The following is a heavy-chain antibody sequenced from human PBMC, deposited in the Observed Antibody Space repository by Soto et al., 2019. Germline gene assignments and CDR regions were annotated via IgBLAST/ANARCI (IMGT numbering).Heavy chain of an antibody. Sequence: EVQLLESGGGLVQPGGSLRLSCEAAGFVFSHFALSWVRQAPGTGLEWVSGISGGSETTSYADSVKGRFTISRDNSKGTLFLQMNTLRAEDTATYFCAKDLDGGFGELFFDQWGQGTLVTVSS. J-gene: IGHJ4*02. CDR2: ISGGSETT. CDR1: GFVFSHFA. V-gene: IGHV3-23*01. CDR3: AKDLDGGFGELFFDQ. D-gene: IGHD3-10*01.